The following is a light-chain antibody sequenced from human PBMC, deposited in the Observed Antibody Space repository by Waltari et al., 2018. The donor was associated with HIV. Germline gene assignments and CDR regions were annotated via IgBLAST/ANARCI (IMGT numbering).Light chain of an antibody. Sequence: QSALTQPPSASGSLGQSVTISCTGASSDIGGYNYVSCYQQHPRQAPKLMIYEVNKRPSGVPNRFFGSKSGNTASLTVSGLQAEDEADYYCSSYAGSNNFVVFGGGTNLTVL. CDR1: SSDIGGYNY. CDR2: EVN. J-gene: IGLJ2*01. V-gene: IGLV2-8*01. CDR3: SSYAGSNNFVV.